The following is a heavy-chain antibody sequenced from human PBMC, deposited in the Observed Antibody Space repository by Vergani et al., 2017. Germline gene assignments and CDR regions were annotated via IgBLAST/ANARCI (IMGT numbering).Heavy chain of an antibody. CDR3: VKDHPVFDE. CDR2: IWFDGSQK. V-gene: IGHV3-33*06. J-gene: IGHJ4*02. Sequence: QVELVESGGGVVQPGRSLRLSCEAPHFSFSDYGMHWVRQAPGKGLEWVAIIWFDGSQKYYADSVKGRFTISRDNSRNTLYLQMNSLSAEDTALYHCVKDHPVFDEWGRGALASVS. CDR1: HFSFSDYG.